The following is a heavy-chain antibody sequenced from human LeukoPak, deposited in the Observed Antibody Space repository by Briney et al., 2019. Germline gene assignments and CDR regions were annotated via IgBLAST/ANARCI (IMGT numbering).Heavy chain of an antibody. CDR2: ISGSGGST. CDR1: GFTFSSYA. D-gene: IGHD4-17*01. J-gene: IGHJ4*02. CDR3: ATRKPGYGDSDY. Sequence: GGSLRLSCAASGFTFSSYAMSWVRQAPGKGLEWVSAISGSGGSTYYADSMKGRFTISRDNSKNTLYLQMNSLRAEDTAVYYCATRKPGYGDSDYWGQGTLVTVSS. V-gene: IGHV3-23*01.